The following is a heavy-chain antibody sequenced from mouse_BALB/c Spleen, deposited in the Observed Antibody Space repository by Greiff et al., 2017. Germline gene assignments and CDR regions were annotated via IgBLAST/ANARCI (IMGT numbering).Heavy chain of an antibody. V-gene: IGHV3-2*02. J-gene: IGHJ4*01. CDR1: GYSITSDYA. CDR3: ARVRGYYAMDY. Sequence: EVQLVESGPGLVKPSQSLSLTCTVTGYSITSDYAWNWIRQFPGNKLEWMGYISYSGSTSYNPSLKSRISITRDTSKNQFFLQLNSVTTEDTATYYCARVRGYYAMDYWGQGTSVTVSS. CDR2: ISYSGST.